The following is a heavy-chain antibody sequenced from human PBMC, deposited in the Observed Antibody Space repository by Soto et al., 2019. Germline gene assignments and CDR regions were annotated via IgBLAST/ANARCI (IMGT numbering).Heavy chain of an antibody. J-gene: IGHJ6*02. Sequence: EVQLVESGGGLVQPGGSLRLPCAVSGFTYGAYEMNWVRQAPGKGLEWVAYISSSGSIRYYADSVQGRFTISRDNANNSLYLQMNSLRAEDTAVYYCARELRTLDRGVTYSMDVWGQGTTVTVTS. CDR2: ISSSGSIR. CDR3: ARELRTLDRGVTYSMDV. CDR1: GFTYGAYE. D-gene: IGHD3-10*01. V-gene: IGHV3-48*03.